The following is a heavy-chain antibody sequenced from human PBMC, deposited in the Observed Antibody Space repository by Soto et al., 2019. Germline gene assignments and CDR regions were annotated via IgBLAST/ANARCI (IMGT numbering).Heavy chain of an antibody. CDR2: IYYSGST. CDR1: GGSISIWDYS. Sequence: SETLSLTCTVSGGSISIWDYSWSLIRQHPGKGLEWIGYIYYSGSTYYNPSLKSRVTISVDTSKNQFSLKLSSVTAADTAVYYCATAPRTSNWFDPCGQGTLVTVSS. CDR3: ATAPRTSNWFDP. V-gene: IGHV4-31*03. J-gene: IGHJ5*02. D-gene: IGHD1-1*01.